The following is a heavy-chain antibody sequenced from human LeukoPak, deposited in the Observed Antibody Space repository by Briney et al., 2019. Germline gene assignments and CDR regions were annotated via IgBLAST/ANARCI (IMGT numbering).Heavy chain of an antibody. V-gene: IGHV3-23*01. J-gene: IGHJ4*02. CDR1: GFTFSSYA. Sequence: PGGSLRLSCAASGFTFSSYAMSWVRQAPGKGLEWVSAISGSGGSTYYADSVKGRFTIPRDNSKNTLYLQMNSLRAEDTAVYYCAKDLDIVVVPAAVYFDYWGQGTLVTVSS. CDR2: ISGSGGST. D-gene: IGHD2-2*03. CDR3: AKDLDIVVVPAAVYFDY.